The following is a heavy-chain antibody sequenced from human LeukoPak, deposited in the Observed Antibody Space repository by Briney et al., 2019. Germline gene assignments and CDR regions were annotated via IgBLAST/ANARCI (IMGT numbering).Heavy chain of an antibody. CDR2: INPSGGST. V-gene: IGHV1-46*01. D-gene: IGHD6-13*01. CDR3: ATRPPGLYSSSWYVY. J-gene: IGHJ4*02. CDR1: GYTFTSYY. Sequence: GASVKVSCTASGYTFTSYYMHWVRQAPGQGLEWMGIINPSGGSTSYAQKFQGRVTMTRDTSTSTVYMELSSLRSEDTAVYYCATRPPGLYSSSWYVYWGQGTLVTVSS.